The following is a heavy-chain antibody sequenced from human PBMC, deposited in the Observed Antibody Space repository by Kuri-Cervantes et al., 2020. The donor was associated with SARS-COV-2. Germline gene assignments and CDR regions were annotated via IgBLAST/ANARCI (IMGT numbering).Heavy chain of an antibody. D-gene: IGHD6-19*01. CDR3: ASYERGIGWTDY. CDR2: IYYDGRA. CDR1: GFTFSSYA. J-gene: IGHJ4*02. Sequence: SETLSLTCAVSGFTFSSYAMSWIRQPPGKGLEWIGNIYYDGRAYYNPSLESRVTISVDTSKVYLNMNSVTAADTAVYFCASYERGIGWTDYWGQGTLVTVSS. V-gene: IGHV4-39*01.